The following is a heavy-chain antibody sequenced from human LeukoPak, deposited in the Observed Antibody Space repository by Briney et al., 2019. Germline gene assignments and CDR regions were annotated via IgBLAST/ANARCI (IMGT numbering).Heavy chain of an antibody. V-gene: IGHV1-69*13. CDR1: GGTFSSYA. CDR2: ILPIFGTA. CDR3: ATSDLTPYYYYGMDV. D-gene: IGHD4-23*01. J-gene: IGHJ6*02. Sequence: ASVKVSCKASGGTFSSYAISWVRQAPGQGLEWMGGILPIFGTANYAQKFQGRVTITADESTSTAYMELSSLRSEDTAVYYCATSDLTPYYYYGMDVWGQGTTVTVSS.